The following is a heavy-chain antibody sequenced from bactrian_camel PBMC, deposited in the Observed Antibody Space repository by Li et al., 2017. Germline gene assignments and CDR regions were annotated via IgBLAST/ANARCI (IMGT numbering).Heavy chain of an antibody. CDR1: GYTDNKYS. J-gene: IGHJ4*01. Sequence: HVQLVESGGGSVQAGESLRLSCAASGYTDNKYSMGWFRQAPGKERERVAAVDGEGTTTYADSVKGRFTISRDNAKNTVYLQMNSLKSDDTALYYCATGLAHWGQGTQVTVS. CDR2: VDGEGTT. CDR3: ATGLAH. V-gene: IGHV3S53*01.